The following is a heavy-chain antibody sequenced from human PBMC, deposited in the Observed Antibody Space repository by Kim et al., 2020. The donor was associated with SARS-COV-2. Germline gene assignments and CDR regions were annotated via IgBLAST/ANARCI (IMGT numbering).Heavy chain of an antibody. Sequence: SETLSLTCAVSDGSISGNWWTWVRQPPGKGLEWIGEISHTGGTNYNPSLKSRVTISVDKPKNQFSLKLNSVTAADTAVYYCARLDSDSVNYFWFDPWGQGTLVTVSS. J-gene: IGHJ5*02. CDR3: ARLDSDSVNYFWFDP. CDR2: ISHTGGT. D-gene: IGHD1-26*01. V-gene: IGHV4-4*02. CDR1: DGSISGNW.